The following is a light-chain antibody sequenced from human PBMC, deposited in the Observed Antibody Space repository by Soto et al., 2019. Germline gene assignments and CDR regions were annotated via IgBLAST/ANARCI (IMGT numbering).Light chain of an antibody. V-gene: IGKV1-5*03. Sequence: DIQMTQSPSSLSASLGDRVTITCRASQTISSYLNLYQQKPGKAPKLLIYKASTLKSGVPSRFSGSGSGTEFTLTISSLQPDDFATYYCQQYNSYSQTFGQGTKVDIK. CDR2: KAS. CDR1: QTISSY. CDR3: QQYNSYSQT. J-gene: IGKJ1*01.